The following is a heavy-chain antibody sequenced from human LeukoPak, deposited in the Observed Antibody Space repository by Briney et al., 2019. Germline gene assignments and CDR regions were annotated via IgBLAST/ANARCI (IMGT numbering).Heavy chain of an antibody. CDR2: INPNSGGT. Sequence: ASVKVSCKASGYTFTGYYMHWVRQAPGRGLEWMGRINPNSGGTNYAQKFQGRVTMTRDTSISTAYMELSRLRSDDTAVYYCARDLHTFGFDYWGQGTLVTVSS. D-gene: IGHD3-16*01. CDR1: GYTFTGYY. CDR3: ARDLHTFGFDY. J-gene: IGHJ4*02. V-gene: IGHV1-2*06.